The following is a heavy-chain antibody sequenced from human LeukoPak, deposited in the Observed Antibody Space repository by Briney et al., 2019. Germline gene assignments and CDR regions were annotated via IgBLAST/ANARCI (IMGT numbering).Heavy chain of an antibody. D-gene: IGHD1-7*01. J-gene: IGHJ3*02. Sequence: AGGSLRLSCVASGFTFSNYWMHWVRQAPGKGLVRVSRIKGDGSSTTYADSVKGRFTISRDNAKNALYLQMNSLRPEDTAVYYCARDFMGNWNYHDAFDIWGQGTMVTVSS. CDR3: ARDFMGNWNYHDAFDI. CDR2: IKGDGSST. CDR1: GFTFSNYW. V-gene: IGHV3-74*01.